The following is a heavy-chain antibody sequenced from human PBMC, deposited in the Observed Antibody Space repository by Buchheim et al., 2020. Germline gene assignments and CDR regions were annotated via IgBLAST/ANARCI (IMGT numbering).Heavy chain of an antibody. CDR3: ARGLKVVTMIVVVTVGEYGMDV. CDR2: MNPNSGNT. D-gene: IGHD3-22*01. CDR1: GYTFTSYD. J-gene: IGHJ6*02. Sequence: QVQLVQSGAEVKKPGASVKVSCKASGYTFTSYDINWVRQATGQGLEWMGWMNPNSGNTGYAQKFQGRVTMTRNTSISTAYMELSSLRSEDTAVYYCARGLKVVTMIVVVTVGEYGMDVWGQGTT. V-gene: IGHV1-8*01.